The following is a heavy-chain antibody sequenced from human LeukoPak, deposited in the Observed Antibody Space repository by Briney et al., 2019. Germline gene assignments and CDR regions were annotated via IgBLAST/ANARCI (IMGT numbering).Heavy chain of an antibody. V-gene: IGHV3-73*01. J-gene: IGHJ6*02. CDR3: TRHSGMDV. CDR2: IRSKANSYAT. Sequence: GGSLRLSCAASGFTFSSYGMHWVRQASGKGLEWVGRIRSKANSYATAYAASVKGRFTISRDDSKNTAYLQMNSLKTEDTAVYYCTRHSGMDVWGQGTTVTVSS. CDR1: GFTFSSYG.